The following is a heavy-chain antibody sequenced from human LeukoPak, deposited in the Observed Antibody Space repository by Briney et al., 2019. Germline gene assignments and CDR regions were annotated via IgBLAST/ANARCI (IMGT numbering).Heavy chain of an antibody. D-gene: IGHD6-13*01. CDR1: GYTFTGNY. CDR3: ARDRSSWYTEYYYYYGMDV. V-gene: IGHV1-2*02. CDR2: INPNSGGT. J-gene: IGHJ6*02. Sequence: GASVKVSCKASGYTFTGNYIHWVRQAPGQGLEWMGWINPNSGGTNYAQKFQGRVTMTRDTSISTAHMEVSRLRSDDTAVYYCARDRSSWYTEYYYYYGMDVWGQGTTVTVSS.